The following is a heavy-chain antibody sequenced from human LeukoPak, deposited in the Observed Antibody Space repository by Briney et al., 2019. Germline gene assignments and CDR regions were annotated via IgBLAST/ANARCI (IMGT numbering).Heavy chain of an antibody. V-gene: IGHV3-23*01. CDR1: GFTFSSYA. CDR3: ARRTGYSYGYHLDY. D-gene: IGHD5-18*01. CDR2: ISGSGGST. J-gene: IGHJ4*02. Sequence: GGSLRLSCAASGFTFSSYAMSWVRQAPGKGLEWVSAISGSGGSTYYADSVKGRFTISRDNSKNTLYLQMNSLRAEDTAVYCCARRTGYSYGYHLDYWGQGTLVTVSS.